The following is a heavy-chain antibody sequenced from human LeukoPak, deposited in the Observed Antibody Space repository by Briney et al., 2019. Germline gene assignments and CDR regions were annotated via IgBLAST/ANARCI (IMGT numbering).Heavy chain of an antibody. CDR2: ISGNGGST. D-gene: IGHD6-19*01. V-gene: IGHV3-23*01. Sequence: PGGSLRLSCAASGFTFSSYAMSWVRQAPGKGLEWVSAISGNGGSTYYADSVKGRFTISRDNSKNTLYLQMNSLRAEDTAVYYCAKSSGWSPSVSNFDYWGQGTLVTVSS. CDR3: AKSSGWSPSVSNFDY. CDR1: GFTFSSYA. J-gene: IGHJ4*02.